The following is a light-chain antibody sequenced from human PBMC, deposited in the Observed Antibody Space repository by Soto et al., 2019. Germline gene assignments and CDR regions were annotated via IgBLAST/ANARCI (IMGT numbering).Light chain of an antibody. Sequence: QSALTQPASVSGSPGQSITISCTGTSSDIGGYTYVSWYQQHPGKAPKLMIHDVSNRPSGVSNRFSGSKSGNTASLTISGLQAEDEADYYCTSYTSTSTLDVFGTGTKLTVL. CDR2: DVS. CDR1: SSDIGGYTY. CDR3: TSYTSTSTLDV. J-gene: IGLJ1*01. V-gene: IGLV2-14*03.